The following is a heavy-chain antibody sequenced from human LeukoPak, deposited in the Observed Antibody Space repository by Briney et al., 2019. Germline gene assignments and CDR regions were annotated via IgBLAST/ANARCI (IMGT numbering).Heavy chain of an antibody. Sequence: GGSLRLSCAASGFTFSSYSMSWVRQAPGKGLEWVSSISSSSSYIYYADSVKGRFTISRDNAKNSLYLQMNSLRAEDTAVYYCARDGGIAVAGPVAFDYWGQGTLVTVSS. V-gene: IGHV3-21*01. CDR2: ISSSSSYI. D-gene: IGHD6-19*01. J-gene: IGHJ4*02. CDR3: ARDGGIAVAGPVAFDY. CDR1: GFTFSSYS.